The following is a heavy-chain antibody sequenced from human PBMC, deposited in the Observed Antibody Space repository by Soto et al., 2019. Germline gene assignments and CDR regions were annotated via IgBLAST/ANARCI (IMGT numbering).Heavy chain of an antibody. CDR2: IHHRGST. J-gene: IGHJ4*02. V-gene: IGHV4-59*01. Sequence: SETLSLTCTVSGDSITSYYWSWIRQPPGKGLEWIAYIHHRGSTNYNPSLKSRVTISMDKSTNQFSLDLHSVAAADTAVYYCANTYHCSSTSCYRFESWGQGILVTVSS. D-gene: IGHD2-2*02. CDR1: GDSITSYY. CDR3: ANTYHCSSTSCYRFES.